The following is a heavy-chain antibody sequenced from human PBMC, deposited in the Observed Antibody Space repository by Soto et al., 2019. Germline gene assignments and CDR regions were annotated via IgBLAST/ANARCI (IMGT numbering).Heavy chain of an antibody. CDR3: AKGPNGDYVRPFDY. Sequence: GGSLRLSCAASGFTFDDYAMHWVRQAPGKGLEWVSGISWNSGSIGYADSVKGRFTISRDNAKNSLYLQMNSLRAEDTALYYCAKGPNGDYVRPFDYWGQGTLVTVSS. CDR1: GFTFDDYA. CDR2: ISWNSGSI. D-gene: IGHD4-17*01. J-gene: IGHJ4*02. V-gene: IGHV3-9*01.